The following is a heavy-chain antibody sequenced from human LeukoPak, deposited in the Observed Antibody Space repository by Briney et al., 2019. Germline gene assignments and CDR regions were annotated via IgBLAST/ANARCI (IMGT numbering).Heavy chain of an antibody. CDR3: ARGADSLDAFDI. CDR2: ICYDGSNK. V-gene: IGHV3-33*01. CDR1: GFTFSSYG. D-gene: IGHD2-15*01. J-gene: IGHJ3*02. Sequence: PGGSLRLTCAASGFTFSSYGMHWVRHAPGKGLEWVAVICYDGSNKYYADSVKGRFTISRDNSKNALYLQMNSLRAEDTAVYYCARGADSLDAFDIWGQGTMVTVSS.